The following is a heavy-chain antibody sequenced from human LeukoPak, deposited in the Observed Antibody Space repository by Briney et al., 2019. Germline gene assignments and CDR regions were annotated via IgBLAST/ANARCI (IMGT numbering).Heavy chain of an antibody. J-gene: IGHJ4*02. D-gene: IGHD6-13*01. V-gene: IGHV3-9*01. CDR2: IGWNSGSI. Sequence: GGSLRLSCAASGFTFDDYAMHWVRQAPGKGLEWVSGIGWNSGSIGYADSVKGRFTISRDNAKNSLYLQMNSLRAEDTALYYCAKSPYPRIAAAGTSGYFDYWGQGTLVTVSS. CDR1: GFTFDDYA. CDR3: AKSPYPRIAAAGTSGYFDY.